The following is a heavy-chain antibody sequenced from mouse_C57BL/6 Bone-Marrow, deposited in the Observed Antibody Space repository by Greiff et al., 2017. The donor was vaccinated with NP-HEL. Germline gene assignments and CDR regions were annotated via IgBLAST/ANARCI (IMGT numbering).Heavy chain of an antibody. D-gene: IGHD2-10*01. J-gene: IGHJ1*03. CDR3: ATYYGNYSDWYFDV. CDR1: GYTFTDYN. V-gene: IGHV1-22*01. Sequence: DVKLQESGPELVKPGASVKMSCKASGYTFTDYNMHWVKQSHGKSLEWIGYINPNNGGTSYNQKFKGKATLTVNKSSSTADMELRSLTSEDSAVYYCATYYGNYSDWYFDVWGTGTTVTVSS. CDR2: INPNNGGT.